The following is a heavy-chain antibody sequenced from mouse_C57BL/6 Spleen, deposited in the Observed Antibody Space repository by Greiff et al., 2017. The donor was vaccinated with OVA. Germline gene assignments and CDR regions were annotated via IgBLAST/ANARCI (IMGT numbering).Heavy chain of an antibody. CDR2: IYPGSGNT. Sequence: VQLQQSGPELVKPGASVKISCKASGYSFTSYYIHWVKQRPGQGLEWIGWIYPGSGNTKYNEKFKGKATLTADTSSSTAYMQLSSLTSEDSAVYYCARQDYYGSSYADYWGQGTTLTVSS. CDR1: GYSFTSYY. J-gene: IGHJ2*01. V-gene: IGHV1-66*01. CDR3: ARQDYYGSSYADY. D-gene: IGHD1-1*01.